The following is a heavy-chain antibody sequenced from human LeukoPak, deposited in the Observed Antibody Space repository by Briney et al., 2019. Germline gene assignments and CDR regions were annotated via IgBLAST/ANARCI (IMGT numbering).Heavy chain of an antibody. J-gene: IGHJ4*02. V-gene: IGHV3-15*01. D-gene: IGHD3-22*01. CDR2: IKSKTDGGTT. CDR3: TTGDVYYYDSSGYYFN. Sequence: GGSLRLSCAASGFTFSNAWMSWVRQAPGKGLEWVGRIKSKTDGGTTDYAAPVKGRFTISRDDSKNTLYLQMNSLKTEDTAVYYCTTGDVYYYDSSGYYFNWGQGTLVTVSS. CDR1: GFTFSNAW.